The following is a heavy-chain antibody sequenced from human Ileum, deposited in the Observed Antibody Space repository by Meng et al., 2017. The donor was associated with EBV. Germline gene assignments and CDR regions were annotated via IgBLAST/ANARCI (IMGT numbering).Heavy chain of an antibody. J-gene: IGHJ4*02. CDR2: IDSGSTTI. CDR1: GVALRDYY. V-gene: IGHV3-11*01. D-gene: IGHD4-17*01. CDR3: ARENYGSDY. Sequence: QGQLGESGGGLVKPGGACRLAWCACGVALRDYYMGWGREGRGKGLEWSSYIDSGSTTINYAESVKGRFTISRDNAMNTLYLEMNYLRADDTAVYYCARENYGSDYWGQGTLVTASS.